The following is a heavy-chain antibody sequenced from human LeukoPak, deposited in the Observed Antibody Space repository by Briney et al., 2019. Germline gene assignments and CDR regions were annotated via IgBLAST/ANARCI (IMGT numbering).Heavy chain of an antibody. Sequence: SQTLSLTCTVSGGSISSGSYYWSWIRQPAGKGLEWIGRIYTSGSTNYNPSLMSRVTISVDTSKNQFSLKLSSVTAADTAVYYCARERQYYYDSSGYYPYWGQGTLVTVSS. J-gene: IGHJ4*02. CDR2: IYTSGST. V-gene: IGHV4-61*02. CDR3: ARERQYYYDSSGYYPY. CDR1: GGSISSGSYY. D-gene: IGHD3-22*01.